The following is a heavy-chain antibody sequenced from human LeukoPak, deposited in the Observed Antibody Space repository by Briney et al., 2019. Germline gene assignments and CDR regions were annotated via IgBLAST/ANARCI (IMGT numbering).Heavy chain of an antibody. CDR3: ARPIRAGAFDI. Sequence: SETLSLTCAVYGGSFSGYYWSWIRQPPGKGLEWIGEINHSGSTNYNPSLKSRVTISVDTSKNQFSLKLSSVTAADTAVYCCARPIRAGAFDIWGQGTMVTVSS. J-gene: IGHJ3*02. V-gene: IGHV4-34*01. CDR1: GGSFSGYY. CDR2: INHSGST.